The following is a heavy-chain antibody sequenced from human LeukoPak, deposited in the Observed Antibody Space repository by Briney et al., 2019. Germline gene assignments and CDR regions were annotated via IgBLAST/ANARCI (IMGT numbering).Heavy chain of an antibody. V-gene: IGHV5-51*01. D-gene: IGHD1-1*01. CDR3: ARQYKSETFKVGFDP. Sequence: GECLKISCQASGYTFTTSWIAWVRQMPGKGLELMGLIYPTDSDTRYSPSFQGQVTISADKSINTAYLQWSSLKASDTAVYYCARQYKSETFKVGFDPWGQGTLVTVSS. J-gene: IGHJ5*02. CDR1: GYTFTTSW. CDR2: IYPTDSDT.